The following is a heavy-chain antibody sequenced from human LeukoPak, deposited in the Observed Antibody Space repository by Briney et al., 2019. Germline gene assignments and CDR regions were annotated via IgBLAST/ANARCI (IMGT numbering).Heavy chain of an antibody. CDR3: ARDAYDILTGYLLDY. CDR2: INPSGGST. J-gene: IGHJ4*02. D-gene: IGHD3-9*01. V-gene: IGHV1-46*01. Sequence: ASVKVSCKASGYTFTSYYMHWVRQAPGQGLEWMGIINPSGGSTSYAQKFQGRVTMTRDTSTSTVYMELSSLRSEDTAVYYCARDAYDILTGYLLDYWGQGTLVTVSS. CDR1: GYTFTSYY.